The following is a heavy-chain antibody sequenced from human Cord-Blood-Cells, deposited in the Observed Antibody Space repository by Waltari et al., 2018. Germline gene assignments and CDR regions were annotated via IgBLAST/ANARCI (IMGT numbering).Heavy chain of an antibody. J-gene: IGHJ4*02. V-gene: IGHV1-2*02. Sequence: QVQLVQSGAEVKKPGASVKVSCKASGYTFTGYYMHWVRQAPVQGLEWMGWINPNSGGTNYAQKFQGRVTMTRDTSISTAYMELSRLRSDDTAVYYCARVSIAYLAAAGLRKFDYWGQGTLVTVSS. CDR2: INPNSGGT. CDR1: GYTFTGYY. CDR3: ARVSIAYLAAAGLRKFDY. D-gene: IGHD6-13*01.